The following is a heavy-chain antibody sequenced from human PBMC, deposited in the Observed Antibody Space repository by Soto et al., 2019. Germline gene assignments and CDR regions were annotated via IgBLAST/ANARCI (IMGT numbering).Heavy chain of an antibody. J-gene: IGHJ6*01. CDR3: ESVQDRYGSNSRYGMDG. D-gene: IGHD2-15*01. CDR1: GFTFSSYA. V-gene: IGHV3-33*01. CDR2: IWYEVSNK. Sequence: PGGSLRLSCAASGFTFSSYAMHWVRQAPGKGLEWVAVIWYEVSNKYYADSVRGRFTISRDNSRHPLYLQMNSLRAEDTAVYYCESVQDRYGSNSRYGMDGWEQGSTVTVSS.